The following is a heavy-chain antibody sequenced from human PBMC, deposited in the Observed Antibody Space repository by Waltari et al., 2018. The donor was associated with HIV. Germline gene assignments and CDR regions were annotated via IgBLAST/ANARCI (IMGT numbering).Heavy chain of an antibody. D-gene: IGHD6-19*01. J-gene: IGHJ2*01. CDR1: GYSISSGYY. CDR2: IYHSGRA. CDR3: ARPIRDSSGQAYFDL. V-gene: IGHV4-38-2*01. Sequence: QVQLQESGPGLVKPSETLSLTCAVSGYSISSGYYWGWIRQPPGKGLEWIGSIYHSGRADYTPSRKSRVTISVDTSKNQFSLKLSSVTAADTAVYYCARPIRDSSGQAYFDLWGRGTLVTVSS.